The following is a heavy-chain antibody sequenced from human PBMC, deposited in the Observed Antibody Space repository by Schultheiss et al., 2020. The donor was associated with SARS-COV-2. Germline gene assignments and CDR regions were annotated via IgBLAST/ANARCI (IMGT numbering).Heavy chain of an antibody. V-gene: IGHV3-30*03. CDR3: ARDLGLPPTLRGRTSGGLDY. J-gene: IGHJ4*02. CDR2: ISYDGSNK. CDR1: GFTFSSYS. D-gene: IGHD3-10*01. Sequence: GGSLRLSCAASGFTFSSYSMNWVRQAPGKGLEWVAVISYDGSNKYYADSVKGRFTISRHNSKNTLYLQMNSLRAEDTAVYYCARDLGLPPTLRGRTSGGLDYWGQGTLVTVSS.